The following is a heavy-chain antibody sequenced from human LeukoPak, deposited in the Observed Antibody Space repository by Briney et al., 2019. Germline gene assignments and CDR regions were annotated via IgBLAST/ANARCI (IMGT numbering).Heavy chain of an antibody. CDR2: IETKSDGGTT. CDR3: ARPMPPDYDILTGYYTQWYFDY. D-gene: IGHD3-9*01. V-gene: IGHV3-15*04. Sequence: GGSLRLSCAASGFPFSNALMSWVRQAPGKGLEWVGRIETKSDGGTTVYAAPVKGRFTISRDDSKNTLYLQMNSLRAEDTAVYYCARPMPPDYDILTGYYTQWYFDYWGQGTLVTVSS. J-gene: IGHJ4*02. CDR1: GFPFSNAL.